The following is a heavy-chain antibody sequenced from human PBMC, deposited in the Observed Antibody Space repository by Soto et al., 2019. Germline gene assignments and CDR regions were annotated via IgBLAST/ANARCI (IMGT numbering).Heavy chain of an antibody. CDR3: VKVSTFYDILTGYYSTNFFGP. Sequence: GGSLRLSCSASGFTFSEYSMHWVRQAPGKXLQYVSTISSDGDITYYADSVKGRFTISRDNSKNTLYLQMNSLRPEDTAVYYCVKVSTFYDILTGYYSTNFFGPWGQGTLVTVSS. CDR1: GFTFSEYS. D-gene: IGHD3-9*01. J-gene: IGHJ5*02. V-gene: IGHV3-64D*06. CDR2: ISSDGDIT.